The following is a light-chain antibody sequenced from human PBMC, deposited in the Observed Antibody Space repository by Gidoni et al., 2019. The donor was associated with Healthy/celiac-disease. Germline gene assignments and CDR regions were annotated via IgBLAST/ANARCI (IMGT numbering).Light chain of an antibody. J-gene: IGKJ2*01. CDR1: QSLLHSNGYNY. CDR3: MQALQTLPLA. Sequence: DIVMTQSPLSLPVTPGEPASISCRSSQSLLHSNGYNYLDWYLQKPWQSQQLLIYLGSNRASGVPDRFSGSGSGTDFTLKISRVEAEDVGVYYCMQALQTLPLAFGQGTKLEIK. CDR2: LGS. V-gene: IGKV2-28*01.